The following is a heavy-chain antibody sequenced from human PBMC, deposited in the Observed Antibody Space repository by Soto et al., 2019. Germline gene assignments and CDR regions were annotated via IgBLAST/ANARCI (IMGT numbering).Heavy chain of an antibody. J-gene: IGHJ6*02. Sequence: PSETLSLTCTVSGGSISSYYWSWIRQPPGKGLEWIGYIYYSGSTNYNPALKSRVTIAVDTSKNQFSLKLSSVTAADTAVDYCAESHGSGMDVWGQGTTVTVSS. V-gene: IGHV4-59*01. CDR1: GGSISSYY. CDR2: IYYSGST. CDR3: AESHGSGMDV.